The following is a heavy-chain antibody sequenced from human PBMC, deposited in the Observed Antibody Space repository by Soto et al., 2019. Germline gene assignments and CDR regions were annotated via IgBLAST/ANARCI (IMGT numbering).Heavy chain of an antibody. J-gene: IGHJ6*02. V-gene: IGHV3-23*01. CDR2: IGRNDNT. CDR3: ARASYCSSTSCLEDV. CDR1: GFTFSSYA. D-gene: IGHD2-2*01. Sequence: EVQLLESGGGLVQPGGSLRLSCAASGFTFSSYAMSWVRQAPGKGLEWFSSIGRNDNTYYADSVKGRFTISRDNSKNTLYLQMISLRAEDTAVYYCARASYCSSTSCLEDVWGQGTTVSVSS.